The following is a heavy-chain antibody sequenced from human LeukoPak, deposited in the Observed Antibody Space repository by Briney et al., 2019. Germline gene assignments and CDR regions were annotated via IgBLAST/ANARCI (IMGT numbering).Heavy chain of an antibody. Sequence: GRSLRLSCAASRFTFGSYAMHWVRQAPGKGLEWVSGISWDSGNTHHADSVKGRFTISRDTAKNSMYLTMNSLRVQHTALSSCAKSGQYCSGGSCQNWFDPWGQGNLVTVSS. J-gene: IGHJ5*02. V-gene: IGHV3-9*01. CDR2: ISWDSGNT. D-gene: IGHD2-15*01. CDR3: AKSGQYCSGGSCQNWFDP. CDR1: RFTFGSYA.